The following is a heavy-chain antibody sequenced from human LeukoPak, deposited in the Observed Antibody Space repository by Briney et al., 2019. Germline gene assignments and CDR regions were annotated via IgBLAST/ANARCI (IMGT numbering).Heavy chain of an antibody. CDR2: MNPNSGNT. Sequence: ASVKVSCKASGYTFTSYDINWVRQATGQGLEWMGWMNPNSGNTGYAQKFQGRVTITRNTSISTAYMELSSLRSEDTAVYYCASSRGYSDYDALDYWGQGTLVTVSS. J-gene: IGHJ4*02. CDR3: ASSRGYSDYDALDY. CDR1: GYTFTSYD. V-gene: IGHV1-8*03. D-gene: IGHD5-12*01.